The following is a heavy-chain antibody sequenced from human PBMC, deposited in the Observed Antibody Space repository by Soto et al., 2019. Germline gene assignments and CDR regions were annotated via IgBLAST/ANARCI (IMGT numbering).Heavy chain of an antibody. CDR1: GFTISECS. V-gene: IGHV3-48*02. J-gene: IGHJ4*01. D-gene: IGHD3-10*02. CDR2: ITIRTGNV. CDR3: VRDRDLYRDMFHADL. Sequence: GGSLRLSCETSGFTISECSMNWVRQAPGKGLEWLAYITIRTGNVLYADSVRGRFTISADNAENSVILQMNSLRDEDSAVYFCVRDRDLYRDMFHADLWGQGTLVTVSS.